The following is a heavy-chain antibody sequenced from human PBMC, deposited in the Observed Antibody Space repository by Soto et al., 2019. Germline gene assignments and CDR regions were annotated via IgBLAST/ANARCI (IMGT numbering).Heavy chain of an antibody. CDR1: GGSFSGHS. J-gene: IGHJ5*01. D-gene: IGHD2-8*01. Sequence: QVQLQQWGAGLLMPSETLSLTCADYGGSFSGHSWSWIRQSQGKGLKWIGDINHSGRVNNSSALKIRVTRPLDTSKNQFSLTLGAETAADTARYYSSTKAYNTNGSYRLDTWGQGTLVTVSS. CDR2: INHSGRV. CDR3: STKAYNTNGSYRLDT. V-gene: IGHV4-34*05.